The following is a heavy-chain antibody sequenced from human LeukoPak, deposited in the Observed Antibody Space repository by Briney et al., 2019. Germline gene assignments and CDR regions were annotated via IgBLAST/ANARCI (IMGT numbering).Heavy chain of an antibody. D-gene: IGHD4-23*01. CDR1: GGSISSGGYY. J-gene: IGHJ5*02. CDR2: IYYSGST. CDR3: ARSHRLNAVGPFDP. Sequence: PSQTLSLTCTVSGGSISSGGYYWSWIRQHPGKGLEWIGYIYYSGSTYYNPSLKSRVTISVDTSKNQFSLKLSSVTAADTAVYYYARSHRLNAVGPFDPWGQGTLVTVSS. V-gene: IGHV4-31*03.